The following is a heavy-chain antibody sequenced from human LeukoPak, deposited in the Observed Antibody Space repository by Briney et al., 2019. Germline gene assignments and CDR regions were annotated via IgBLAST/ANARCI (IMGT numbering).Heavy chain of an antibody. CDR1: GGSISSGDYY. CDR3: ARAPAATNWFDP. V-gene: IGHV4-30-4*08. Sequence: SETLSLTCTVSGGSISSGDYYWSWIRPPPGKGLEWFGYIYYSGSTNYNPSPKSRVTISVDTSKNQFSLKLSSVTAADTAVYYCARAPAATNWFDPWGQGTLVTVSS. J-gene: IGHJ5*02. D-gene: IGHD2-15*01. CDR2: IYYSGST.